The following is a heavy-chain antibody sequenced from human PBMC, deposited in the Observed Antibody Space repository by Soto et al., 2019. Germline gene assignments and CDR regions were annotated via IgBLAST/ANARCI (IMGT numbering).Heavy chain of an antibody. J-gene: IGHJ4*02. Sequence: GGSLRLSCAASGFTFSSYAMHWVRQAPGKGLEWVALISYDGSNKYYADSVKGRFTISRDNSMNTLYLEMNSLRPEDTAVYYCARDPFYDILTGSKYGLDYWGQGTLVTVSS. CDR3: ARDPFYDILTGSKYGLDY. CDR2: ISYDGSNK. V-gene: IGHV3-30-3*01. CDR1: GFTFSSYA. D-gene: IGHD3-9*01.